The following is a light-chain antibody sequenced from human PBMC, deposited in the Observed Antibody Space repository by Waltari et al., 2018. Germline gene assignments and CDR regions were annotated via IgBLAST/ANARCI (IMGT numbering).Light chain of an antibody. CDR2: EVS. V-gene: IGLV2-14*01. CDR3: ASYTTSSTRV. J-gene: IGLJ3*02. CDR1: SSDVGAYNY. Sequence: QSALTQPASVSGSLGQSITISCTGTSSDVGAYNYVFWYQQHPGKALKLLIYEVSNRPSGVSNRFSGSKSGNTASPTISGLQAEDEADYYCASYTTSSTRVFGGGTKLTVL.